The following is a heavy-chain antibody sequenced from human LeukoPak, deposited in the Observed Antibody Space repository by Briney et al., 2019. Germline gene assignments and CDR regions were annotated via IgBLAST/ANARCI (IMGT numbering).Heavy chain of an antibody. CDR2: IRSKAHGGTT. CDR3: TRSGATVSGWPFPYDY. D-gene: IGHD6-19*01. Sequence: PEGSLRLSCTASGFTFGDYAMSWVRQAPGKGLEWVGFIRSKAHGGTTEYAASVKGRFTISRDDSKSIAYLQMNSLKTEDTAVYYCTRSGATVSGWPFPYDYWGQGTLVTVSS. V-gene: IGHV3-49*04. J-gene: IGHJ4*02. CDR1: GFTFGDYA.